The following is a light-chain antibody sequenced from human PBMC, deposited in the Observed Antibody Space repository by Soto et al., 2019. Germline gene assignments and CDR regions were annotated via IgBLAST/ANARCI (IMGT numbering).Light chain of an antibody. CDR2: DVS. CDR3: SSYISTSTLNV. CDR1: SSDVGGYNY. Sequence: QSALTQPASVSGSPGHSITISCSGTSSDVGGYNYVSWYQQHPGKAPKLMIYDVSNRPSGVSNRFSGSKSGNTASLTISGPQAEAEADYYCSSYISTSTLNVFGTGTKLTVL. J-gene: IGLJ1*01. V-gene: IGLV2-14*03.